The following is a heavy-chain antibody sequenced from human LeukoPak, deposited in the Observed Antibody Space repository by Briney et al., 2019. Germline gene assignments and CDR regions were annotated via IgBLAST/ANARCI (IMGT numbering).Heavy chain of an antibody. CDR3: ASRLLIHLWAKDF. D-gene: IGHD5-18*01. CDR1: GYALTDLS. Sequence: ASVKVSRKVSGYALTDLSMHWVRQTPGKGLEWRGGIDPEDGEITYAQKFQGRVTMTEDTSTDTAYMELSSLRSEDTAVYFCASRLLIHLWAKDFWGQGTLVTVSS. CDR2: IDPEDGEI. V-gene: IGHV1-24*01. J-gene: IGHJ4*02.